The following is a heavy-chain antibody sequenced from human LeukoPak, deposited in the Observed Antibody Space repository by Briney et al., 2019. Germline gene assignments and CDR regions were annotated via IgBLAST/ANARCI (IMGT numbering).Heavy chain of an antibody. V-gene: IGHV3-49*04. J-gene: IGHJ6*02. D-gene: IGHD1-26*01. CDR3: TRDQGVGATRRYYGVDV. CDR2: IRSKAYGGTT. Sequence: GGSLRLSCTASGFTFGDYAMGWVRQAPGKGLEWVGFIRSKAYGGTTEYAASVKGRFTISRDDSKSIAYLQMNSLKTEDTAVYYCTRDQGVGATRRYYGVDVWGQGTTVTVSS. CDR1: GFTFGDYA.